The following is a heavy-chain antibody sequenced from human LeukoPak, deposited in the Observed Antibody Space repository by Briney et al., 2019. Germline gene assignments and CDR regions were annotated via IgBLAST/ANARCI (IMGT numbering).Heavy chain of an antibody. V-gene: IGHV3-30*03. J-gene: IGHJ4*02. D-gene: IGHD6-13*01. CDR2: ISYDGSNK. CDR1: GFTFSSYG. Sequence: QPGGSLRLSCAASGFTFSSYGMHWVRQAPGKGLEWVAVISYDGSNKYYADSVKGRFTISRDNSKNTLYLQMNSLGAEDTAVYYCASPFMSSSWLHRRQGFVSALFDYWGQGTLVTVSS. CDR3: ASPFMSSSWLHRRQGFVSALFDY.